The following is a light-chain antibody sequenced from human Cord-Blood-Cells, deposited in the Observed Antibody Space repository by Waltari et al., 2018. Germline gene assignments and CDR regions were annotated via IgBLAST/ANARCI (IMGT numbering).Light chain of an antibody. Sequence: QSALTQPPSASGSPGPSVPIPCPGTSSDVGGYNYVSWYQQHPGKAPKLMIYEVSKRPSGVPDRFSGSKSGNTASLTVSGLQAEDEADYYCSSYAGSNNVVFGGGTKLTVL. CDR2: EVS. J-gene: IGLJ2*01. V-gene: IGLV2-8*01. CDR3: SSYAGSNNVV. CDR1: SSDVGGYNY.